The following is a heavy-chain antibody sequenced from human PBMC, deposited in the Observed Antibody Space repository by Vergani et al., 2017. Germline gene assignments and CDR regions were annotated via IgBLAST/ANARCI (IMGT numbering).Heavy chain of an antibody. Sequence: EVQLLESGGGLVQPGGSLRLSCAASGFTFSSYAMSWVRQAPGKGLEWVSAISGSGGSTYYADSVKGRFTISRDNSKNTLYLQMNSLRSEDTAVYYCAKGWRVVAIPSYSFDIWGQVTMVTVSS. CDR1: GFTFSSYA. J-gene: IGHJ3*02. V-gene: IGHV3-23*01. CDR3: AKGWRVVAIPSYSFDI. D-gene: IGHD3-3*01. CDR2: ISGSGGST.